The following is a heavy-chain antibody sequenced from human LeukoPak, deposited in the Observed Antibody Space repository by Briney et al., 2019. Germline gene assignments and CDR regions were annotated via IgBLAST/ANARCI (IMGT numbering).Heavy chain of an antibody. D-gene: IGHD6-19*01. V-gene: IGHV3-21*01. CDR3: AKDPGIAVAGT. Sequence: GGSLRLSCAASGFTFSSYAMSWVRQAPGKGLEWVSSISSSSSYIYYADSVKGRFTISRDNAKNSLYLQMNSLRAEDTAVYYCAKDPGIAVAGTWGQGTLVTVSS. CDR1: GFTFSSYA. J-gene: IGHJ4*02. CDR2: ISSSSSYI.